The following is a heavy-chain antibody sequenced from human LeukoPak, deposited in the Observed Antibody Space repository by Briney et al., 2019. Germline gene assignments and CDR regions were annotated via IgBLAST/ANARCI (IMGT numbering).Heavy chain of an antibody. J-gene: IGHJ4*02. CDR1: GFTFSSYS. CDR2: ISSSSSYI. D-gene: IGHD3-16*01. Sequence: KSGGSLRLSCAASGFTFSSYSMNWVRQAPGKGLEWVSSISSSSSYIYYADSVKGRFTISRDNAKNSLYLQMNSLIAEDTAVYYCTRAQRGLLDYWGQGTLVTVSS. V-gene: IGHV3-21*01. CDR3: TRAQRGLLDY.